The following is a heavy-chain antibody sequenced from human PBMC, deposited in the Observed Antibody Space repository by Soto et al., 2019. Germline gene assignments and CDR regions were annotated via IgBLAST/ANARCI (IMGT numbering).Heavy chain of an antibody. J-gene: IGHJ6*02. CDR3: AKDLLGPGRAYGMDV. CDR1: GFTFSSYG. D-gene: IGHD7-27*01. V-gene: IGHV3-30*18. Sequence: QVQLVESGGGVVQPGRSLRLSCAASGFTFSSYGMHWVRQAPGKGLEWVAVLSYDGSNKYYADSVKGRFTISRDNSKHTLYLQMNSLRAEDTAVYYCAKDLLGPGRAYGMDVWGQGTTVTVSS. CDR2: LSYDGSNK.